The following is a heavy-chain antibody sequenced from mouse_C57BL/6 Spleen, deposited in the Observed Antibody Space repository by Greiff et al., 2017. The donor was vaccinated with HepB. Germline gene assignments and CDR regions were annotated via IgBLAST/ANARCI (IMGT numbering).Heavy chain of an antibody. CDR3: AAYYYGSSGYFDY. CDR2: INPNNGGT. V-gene: IGHV1-18*01. J-gene: IGHJ2*01. D-gene: IGHD1-1*01. Sequence: EVQLQQSGPELVKPGASVKIPCKASGYSFTDYNMDWVKQSHGKSLEWIGDINPNNGGTIYNQKFKGKATLTVVKSSSTAYMELRSLTSEDTAVYYCAAYYYGSSGYFDYWGQGTTLTVSS. CDR1: GYSFTDYN.